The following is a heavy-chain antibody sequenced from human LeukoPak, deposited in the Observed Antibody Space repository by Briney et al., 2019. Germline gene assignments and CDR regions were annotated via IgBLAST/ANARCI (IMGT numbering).Heavy chain of an antibody. D-gene: IGHD3-3*01. CDR2: IYWNDDK. J-gene: IGHJ4*02. Sequence: SGPTLVKPTQTLTLTCTFSGFSLSTSGVGVGWIRQPPGKALEWLALIYWNDDKRYSPSLKSRLTITKDTSKNQVVLTMTNMDPVDTATYYCARTKRLRFLEWLFVYFDYWGQGTLVTVSP. V-gene: IGHV2-5*01. CDR3: ARTKRLRFLEWLFVYFDY. CDR1: GFSLSTSGVG.